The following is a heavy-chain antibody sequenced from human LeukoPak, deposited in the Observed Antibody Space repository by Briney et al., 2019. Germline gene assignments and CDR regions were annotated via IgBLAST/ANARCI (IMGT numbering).Heavy chain of an antibody. CDR3: ARAPYDILTGYSLNWFDP. CDR2: INGDNGNT. D-gene: IGHD3-9*01. CDR1: GYTFTTYA. J-gene: IGHJ5*02. V-gene: IGHV1-3*01. Sequence: ASVKVSSKASGYTFTTYAMHWVRQAPGQRLEWMGWINGDNGNTKYSQKFQGRVTITRDTSAYTGYMELRSQSSADTAVYFCARAPYDILTGYSLNWFDPWGQGTLVTVSS.